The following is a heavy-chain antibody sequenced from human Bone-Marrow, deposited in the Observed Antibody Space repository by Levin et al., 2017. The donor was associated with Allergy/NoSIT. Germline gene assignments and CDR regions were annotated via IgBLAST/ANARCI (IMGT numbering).Heavy chain of an antibody. J-gene: IGHJ6*02. Sequence: GGSLRLSCVASGFSLSQYDMIWVRQSPGKGLEWLLSISSSGTTVSYADSVKGRFTVSRDNTKKSLFLEMNSLRADDTAIYYCARDSFRTAIQLGYYYGLDVWGQGTTVSVSS. CDR3: ARDSFRTAIQLGYYYGLDV. CDR1: GFSLSQYD. CDR2: ISSSGTTV. V-gene: IGHV3-48*03. D-gene: IGHD2-21*02.